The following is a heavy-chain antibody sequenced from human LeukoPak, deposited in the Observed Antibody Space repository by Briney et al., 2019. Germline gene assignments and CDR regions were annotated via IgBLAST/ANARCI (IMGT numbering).Heavy chain of an antibody. CDR3: ARASSSYQNWYFDL. D-gene: IGHD6-13*01. J-gene: IGHJ2*01. Sequence: SETLSLTCTVSGGSISSYYWSWIRQPPGKGLERIGYIYYSGSTKYNPSLKSRVTISVDTSKNQFSLKLSSVTAADTAVYYCARASSSYQNWYFDLWGRGTLVTVSS. CDR2: IYYSGST. CDR1: GGSISSYY. V-gene: IGHV4-59*01.